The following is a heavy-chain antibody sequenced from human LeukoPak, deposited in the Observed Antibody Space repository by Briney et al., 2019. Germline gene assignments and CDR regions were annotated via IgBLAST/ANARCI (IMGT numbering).Heavy chain of an antibody. J-gene: IGHJ5*02. D-gene: IGHD5-18*01. CDR2: LSGSGGSP. V-gene: IGHV3-23*01. CDR3: AKDTAFAYGYDRVDH. CDR1: GFTFSNYW. Sequence: QPGGSLRLSCAASGFTFSNYWMHWVRQAPGKGLEWVSALSGSGGSPYYADSVKGRFTISRDSSKNTLYLQMNSLRAEDTAVYYCAKDTAFAYGYDRVDHWGQGTLVTVSS.